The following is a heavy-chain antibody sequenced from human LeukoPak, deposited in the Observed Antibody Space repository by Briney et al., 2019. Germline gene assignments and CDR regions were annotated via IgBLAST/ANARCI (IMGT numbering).Heavy chain of an antibody. CDR2: ISSSGSTI. J-gene: IGHJ4*02. V-gene: IGHV3-48*03. CDR1: GFTLSSFE. CDR3: ARAFDY. Sequence: PGGSLRLSCAGSGFTLSSFEVNWGRQAPGKGLEGGSYISSSGSTIYYADSVKGRFTISRDNAKNSLYLQMSSLRAEDTAVYYCARAFDYWGQGTLVTVSS.